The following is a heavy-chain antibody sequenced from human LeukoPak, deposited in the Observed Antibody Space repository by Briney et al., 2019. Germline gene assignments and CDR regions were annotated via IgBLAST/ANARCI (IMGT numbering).Heavy chain of an antibody. J-gene: IGHJ6*02. V-gene: IGHV1-24*01. Sequence: GASVKVSCKVSGYTLTELSMHWVRQSPGKGLEWMGGFDPEDGETIYAQKFQGRVTMTEDTSTDTAYMELSSLRSEDTAVYYCATAAAGTTYYYGMDVWGQGTTVTVSS. CDR1: GYTLTELS. CDR3: ATAAAGTTYYYGMDV. CDR2: FDPEDGET. D-gene: IGHD6-13*01.